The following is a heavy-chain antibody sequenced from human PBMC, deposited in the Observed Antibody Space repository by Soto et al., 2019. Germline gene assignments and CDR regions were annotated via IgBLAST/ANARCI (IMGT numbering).Heavy chain of an antibody. J-gene: IGHJ6*02. D-gene: IGHD5-18*01. CDR1: GFTFGEYA. Sequence: GGSLRLSCTASGFTFGEYAMRCFRQAPWKGLEGVGFIRSQAYVGTTQYAACVKGRFTISRDDSKSIAYLQMSSLKTEDTAVYYCTRTLYSYGFIHHYYGLEVWGQGTTVPVPS. V-gene: IGHV3-49*03. CDR3: TRTLYSYGFIHHYYGLEV. CDR2: IRSQAYVGTT.